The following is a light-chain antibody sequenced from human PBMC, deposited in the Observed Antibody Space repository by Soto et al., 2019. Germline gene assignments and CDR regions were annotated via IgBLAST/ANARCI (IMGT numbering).Light chain of an antibody. CDR2: DTP. CDR3: QQNGALPPT. V-gene: IGKV3-20*01. CDR1: QSVISNF. J-gene: IGKJ1*01. Sequence: EVVLTQSPGTLSLSPGESATLSCRASQSVISNFLAWYQQKPAQAPRLLIYDTPNRATGIPDRFSGSGSGTDFTLTISRLEPEDFAVYYCQQNGALPPTFGQGTKVEIK.